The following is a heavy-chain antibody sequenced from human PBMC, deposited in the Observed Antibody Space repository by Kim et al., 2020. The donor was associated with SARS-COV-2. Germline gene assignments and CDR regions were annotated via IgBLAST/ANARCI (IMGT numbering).Heavy chain of an antibody. D-gene: IGHD3-22*01. Sequence: SETLSLTCTVSGGSFSDNSDYWAWIRQPPGKGLEWIGSINYSGRTYYNPSLMSRVSISVDTSKTQFSLKVNSMTAADTAVYFCARLHYDSRHNHLGADHWGQGTLVTVSS. CDR2: INYSGRT. V-gene: IGHV4-39*01. J-gene: IGHJ4*02. CDR3: ARLHYDSRHNHLGADH. CDR1: GGSFSDNSDY.